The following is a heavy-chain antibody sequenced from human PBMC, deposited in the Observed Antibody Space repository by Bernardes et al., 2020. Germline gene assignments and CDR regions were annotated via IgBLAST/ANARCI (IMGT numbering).Heavy chain of an antibody. CDR2: IIPIFGTA. CDR3: ARAYYYGSGRGYYYGMDV. Sequence: SVKVSCKASGGTFSSYAISWVRQAPGQGLEWMGGIIPIFGTANYAQKFQGRVTITADESTSTAYMELSSLRSEDTAVYYCARAYYYGSGRGYYYGMDVWGKGTTVTVSS. CDR1: GGTFSSYA. V-gene: IGHV1-69*13. J-gene: IGHJ6*04. D-gene: IGHD3-10*01.